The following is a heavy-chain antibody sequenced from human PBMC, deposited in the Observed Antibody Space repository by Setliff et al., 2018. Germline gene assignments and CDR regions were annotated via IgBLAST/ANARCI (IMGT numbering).Heavy chain of an antibody. Sequence: GGSLRLSCVGSGFTFNNYWMSWVRQAPGKGLEWVANIMQDGGAQYYLDSVKGRFTVSRDNSNNTLYLHMSSLRAEDTAVYYCARELGYSSTWYSHEGFNIWGQGTMVTVSS. CDR2: IMQDGGAQ. CDR1: GFTFNNYW. J-gene: IGHJ3*02. CDR3: ARELGYSSTWYSHEGFNI. D-gene: IGHD6-13*01. V-gene: IGHV3-7*01.